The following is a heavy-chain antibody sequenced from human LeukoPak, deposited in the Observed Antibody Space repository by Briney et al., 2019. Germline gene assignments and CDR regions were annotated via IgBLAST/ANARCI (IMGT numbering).Heavy chain of an antibody. V-gene: IGHV5-51*01. D-gene: IGHD2-15*01. CDR3: ARQYGSYCSGGSCFLFDY. J-gene: IGHJ4*02. CDR1: GYSFASYW. CDR2: IYPGDSDT. Sequence: GESLKISCKGSGYSFASYWIGWVRQMPGKGLEWMGIIYPGDSDTRYSPSFQGQVTISADKSISTAYLQWSSLKASDTAMYYCARQYGSYCSGGSCFLFDYWGQGALVTVSS.